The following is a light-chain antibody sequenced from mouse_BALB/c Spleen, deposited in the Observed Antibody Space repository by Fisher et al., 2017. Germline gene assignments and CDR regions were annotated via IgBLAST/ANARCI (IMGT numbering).Light chain of an antibody. V-gene: IGKV4-59*01. Sequence: IVLTQSPAIMSASPGEKVTMTCSASSSVGYMHWYQQKSGTSPKRWIYDTSNLASGVPVRFSGSGSGTSYSLTISSMEAEDAATYYCQQWSSNPPTFGGGTKLEIK. CDR2: DTS. CDR1: SSVGY. J-gene: IGKJ1*01. CDR3: QQWSSNPPT.